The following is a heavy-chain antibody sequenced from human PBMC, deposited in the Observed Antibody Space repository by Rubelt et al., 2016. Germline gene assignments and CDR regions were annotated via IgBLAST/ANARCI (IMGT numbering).Heavy chain of an antibody. CDR1: GFTFTTFA. CDR3: ARGGDYGDY. CDR2: IYSGGTT. V-gene: IGHV3-53*04. J-gene: IGHJ4*02. Sequence: EVQLLESGGGLVQPGGSLRLSCSASGFTFTTFAMNWVRQAPGKGLEWVSVIYSGGTTFYADSVKGRFTISRHNSNNTVYLQMNSLRAEDTAVYYCARGGDYGDYWGQGTLVTVSS.